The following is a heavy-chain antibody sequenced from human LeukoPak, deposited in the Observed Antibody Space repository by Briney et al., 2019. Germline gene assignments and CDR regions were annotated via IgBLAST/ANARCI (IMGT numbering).Heavy chain of an antibody. Sequence: GESLRLSCAASGFVFSGYGMHWVRQAPGKGLEWVAFVRYDDINKYYADSVKGRFTISRDNSRNTLYLQMTSLRAEDTAVYYCAKDMLDSSGYYGAFDIWGQGTMVPVSS. CDR1: GFVFSGYG. V-gene: IGHV3-30*02. CDR2: VRYDDINK. D-gene: IGHD3-22*01. CDR3: AKDMLDSSGYYGAFDI. J-gene: IGHJ3*02.